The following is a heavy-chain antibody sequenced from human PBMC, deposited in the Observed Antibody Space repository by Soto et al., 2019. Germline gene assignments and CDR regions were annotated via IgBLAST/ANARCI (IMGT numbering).Heavy chain of an antibody. CDR3: AKGPGIAVIGY. CDR2: ISYDGSNK. J-gene: IGHJ4*02. V-gene: IGHV3-30*18. Sequence: GGSLRLSCAASGFTFSSYGMHWVRQAPGKGLEWVAVISYDGSNKYYADSVEGRFTISRDNSKNTLYLQMNSLRAEDTAVYYCAKGPGIAVIGYWGQGTLVTVSS. CDR1: GFTFSSYG. D-gene: IGHD6-19*01.